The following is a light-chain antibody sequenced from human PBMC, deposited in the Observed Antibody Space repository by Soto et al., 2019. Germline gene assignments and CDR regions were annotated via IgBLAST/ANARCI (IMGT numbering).Light chain of an antibody. J-gene: IGKJ1*01. V-gene: IGKV3-20*01. CDR3: QQFRGLWT. CDR2: GAS. CDR1: QTVSNTY. Sequence: EIVLTQSPGTLSLSPGERATLSCRASQTVSNTYLAWYQQKPGQAPRLLIYGASSRATGIPDRFSGSGSGTDFPLTISRLEPEDFAVYYCQQFRGLWTFGPGTKVEIK.